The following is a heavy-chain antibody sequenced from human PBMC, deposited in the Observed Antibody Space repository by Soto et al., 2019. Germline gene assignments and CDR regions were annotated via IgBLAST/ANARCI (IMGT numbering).Heavy chain of an antibody. D-gene: IGHD2-2*01. V-gene: IGHV4-59*08. CDR1: GDSISSYY. CDR2: IYYSGST. CDR3: ARIGVPGVEYYYSYMDV. Sequence: SETLSLTCTVSGDSISSYYWSWIRQSPGKGLEWIGYIYYSGSTNYNPSLKSRVTISVDTSKNQFSLKLRSVTAADTAVYYCARIGVPGVEYYYSYMDVWGKGTTVTVSS. J-gene: IGHJ6*03.